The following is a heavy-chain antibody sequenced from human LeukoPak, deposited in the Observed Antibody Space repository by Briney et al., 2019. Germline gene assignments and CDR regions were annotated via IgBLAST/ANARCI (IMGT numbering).Heavy chain of an antibody. Sequence: ASVKVSCKASGYTFTGYYMHWVRQAPGQGLEWMGWINPNSGGTNYAQKFQGRVTMTRDTSISTAYMELSRLRSDDTAVYYCAREFTAMVTNAYDIWGQGTMVTVSS. CDR3: AREFTAMVTNAYDI. D-gene: IGHD5-18*01. V-gene: IGHV1-2*02. CDR1: GYTFTGYY. CDR2: INPNSGGT. J-gene: IGHJ3*02.